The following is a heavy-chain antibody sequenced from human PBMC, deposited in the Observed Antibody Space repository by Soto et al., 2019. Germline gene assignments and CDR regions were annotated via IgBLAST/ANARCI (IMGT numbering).Heavy chain of an antibody. CDR3: AKEGGNHYYYYAMDV. J-gene: IGHJ6*02. V-gene: IGHV1-69*04. CDR2: IIPILGIA. D-gene: IGHD1-26*01. CDR1: GGTFSSYT. Sequence: GASVKVSCKASGGTFSSYTISWVRQAPGQGLEWMGRIIPILGIANYAQKLQGRVTITADTSKNLFSLQLNSVTPEDTAVYYCAKEGGNHYYYYAMDVWGQGTTVTVSS.